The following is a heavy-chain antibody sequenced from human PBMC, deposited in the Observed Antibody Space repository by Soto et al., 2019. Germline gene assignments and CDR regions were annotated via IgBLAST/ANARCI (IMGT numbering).Heavy chain of an antibody. CDR3: AKGTGSGSYFSWFDP. CDR1: GGTFSSYA. J-gene: IGHJ5*02. Sequence: EASVKVSCKAFGGTFSSYAISWVRQAPGQGLEWMGGIIPLFGTTNYAPKFQGRVAITADERARTAYMDLSSLKSEDTAVYYCAKGTGSGSYFSWFDPWGQGTLVTVSS. V-gene: IGHV1-69*13. D-gene: IGHD3-10*01. CDR2: IIPLFGTT.